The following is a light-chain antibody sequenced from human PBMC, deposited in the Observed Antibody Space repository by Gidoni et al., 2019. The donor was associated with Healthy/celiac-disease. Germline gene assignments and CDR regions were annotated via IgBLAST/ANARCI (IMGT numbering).Light chain of an antibody. J-gene: IGKJ4*01. Sequence: DIQMTQSTSSLSASVGDRVTITCRASQGISNYLAWYQQKPGIVPKLLIYAASTLQSGVPSRFSGSGSGTDFTLTISSLQPEDVATYYCQKYNSAPPLTFGGGTKVEIK. CDR1: QGISNY. V-gene: IGKV1-27*01. CDR2: AAS. CDR3: QKYNSAPPLT.